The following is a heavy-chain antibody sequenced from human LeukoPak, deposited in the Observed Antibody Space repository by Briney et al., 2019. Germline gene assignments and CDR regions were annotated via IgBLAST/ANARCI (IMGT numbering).Heavy chain of an antibody. CDR1: GFTFSSYS. V-gene: IGHV3-21*01. CDR3: AREGVLLWFGELPNYYYYYMDV. D-gene: IGHD3-10*01. Sequence: PGGSLRLSCAASGFTFSSYSMNWVRQAPGRGLEWVSSISSSSSYIYYADSVKGRFTISRDNAKNSLYLQMNSLRAEDTAVYYCAREGVLLWFGELPNYYYYYMDVWGKGTTVTISS. CDR2: ISSSSSYI. J-gene: IGHJ6*03.